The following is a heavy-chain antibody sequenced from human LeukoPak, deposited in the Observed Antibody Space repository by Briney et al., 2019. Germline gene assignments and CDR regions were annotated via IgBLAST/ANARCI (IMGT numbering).Heavy chain of an antibody. V-gene: IGHV4-59*01. J-gene: IGHJ5*02. CDR1: VGSISTYY. D-gene: IGHD6-13*01. CDR2: IYNSGST. CDR3: AKAVAAAGRFGFDP. Sequence: PAETQSLTCTVSVGSISTYYWSWIRQPPGKGLEWIGYIYNSGSTNYNPSLQSRVTISVDTSKNQFSLRLTSVTAADTAVYYCAKAVAAAGRFGFDPWGQGTLVTVSS.